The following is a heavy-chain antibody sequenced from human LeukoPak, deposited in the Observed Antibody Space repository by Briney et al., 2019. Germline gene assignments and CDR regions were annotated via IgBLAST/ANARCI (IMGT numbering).Heavy chain of an antibody. J-gene: IGHJ4*02. CDR3: ARDPCLGSSGWYSPFDY. CDR2: ISAYNGNT. Sequence: GASVKVSCKASGYTFTSYGISWVRQAPGQGLEWMGWISAYNGNTNYAQKLQGRVTMTTDTSTSTAYMELRSLRSDDTAVYYCARDPCLGSSGWYSPFDYWGQGTLVTVSS. CDR1: GYTFTSYG. V-gene: IGHV1-18*01. D-gene: IGHD6-19*01.